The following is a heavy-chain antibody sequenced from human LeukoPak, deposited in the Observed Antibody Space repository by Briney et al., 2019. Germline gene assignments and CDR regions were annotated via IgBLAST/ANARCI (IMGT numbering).Heavy chain of an antibody. CDR3: ARVYYYYYMDV. Sequence: SETLSLTCTVSGGSISSYYWSWIRQPPGKGLEWIGYIYYSGSTNYNPSLKSRVTISVDTSKNQFSLKLSSVTAAGMAVYYCARVYYYYYMDVWGKGTTVTISS. V-gene: IGHV4-59*01. CDR1: GGSISSYY. CDR2: IYYSGST. J-gene: IGHJ6*03.